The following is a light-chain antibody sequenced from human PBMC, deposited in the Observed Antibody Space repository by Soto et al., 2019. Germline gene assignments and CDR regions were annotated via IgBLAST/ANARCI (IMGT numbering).Light chain of an antibody. Sequence: QSALTQPASVSWSPGQSITISCTGTSSDVGGYNYVSWYQQHPGKAPKLIIYEVSNRPSGVSNRFSGSKSGNTSSLTISGLQAEDEADYYCSSYTSSSTVFGTGTKVTVL. V-gene: IGLV2-14*01. CDR2: EVS. CDR1: SSDVGGYNY. J-gene: IGLJ1*01. CDR3: SSYTSSSTV.